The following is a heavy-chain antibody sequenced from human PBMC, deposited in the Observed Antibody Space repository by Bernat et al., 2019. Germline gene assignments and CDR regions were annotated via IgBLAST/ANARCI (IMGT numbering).Heavy chain of an antibody. CDR1: GFTFGDYA. V-gene: IGHV3-49*03. D-gene: IGHD6-19*01. J-gene: IGHJ4*02. CDR2: IRSKAYGGTT. CDR3: TRDLRGSGWQDY. Sequence: EVQLVESGGGLVQPGRSLRLSCTASGFTFGDYAMSWFRQAPGKGLEWVGFIRSKAYGGTTEYAASVKGRFTISRDDSKNIAYLQMNSLKTEDTAVYYCTRDLRGSGWQDYWGQGTLVTVSS.